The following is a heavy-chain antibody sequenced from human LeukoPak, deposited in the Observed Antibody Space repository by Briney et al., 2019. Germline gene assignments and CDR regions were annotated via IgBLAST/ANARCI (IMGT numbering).Heavy chain of an antibody. J-gene: IGHJ4*02. CDR3: AREGPYSGYDS. V-gene: IGHV1-8*01. CDR1: GYTFTSYD. CDR2: MNPNSGNT. D-gene: IGHD5-12*01. Sequence: ASVKVSCKASGYTFTSYDINWVRQATGQRLESMGWMNPNSGNTGYAQKFQGRVTMTRNTSISTAYMELSSLRSEDTAVYYCAREGPYSGYDSWGQGTLVTVSS.